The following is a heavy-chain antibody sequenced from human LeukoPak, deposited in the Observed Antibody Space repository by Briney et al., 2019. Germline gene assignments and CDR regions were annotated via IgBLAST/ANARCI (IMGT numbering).Heavy chain of an antibody. J-gene: IGHJ3*02. V-gene: IGHV3-21*01. CDR2: ISSSSSYI. Sequence: PGGSLRLSCAASGFSLTNAWMSWVRQAPGKGLEWVSSISSSSSYIYYADSVKGRFTISRDNAKNSLYLQMNSLRAEDTAVYYCARDLGGAFDIWGQGTMVTVSS. CDR3: ARDLGGAFDI. D-gene: IGHD3-16*01. CDR1: GFSLTNAW.